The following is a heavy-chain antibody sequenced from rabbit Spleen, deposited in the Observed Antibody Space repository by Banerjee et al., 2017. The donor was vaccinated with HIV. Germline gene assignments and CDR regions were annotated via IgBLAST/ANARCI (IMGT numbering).Heavy chain of an antibody. CDR1: GFSFSVNYD. V-gene: IGHV1S40*01. D-gene: IGHD4-2*01. Sequence: LVESGGGLVQPGASLTLTCTASGFSFSVNYDMCWVRQAPGKGLEWIGCIYTGNAKTYYASWAKGRFTISRTSSSTVTLQMTSLTVADTATYFCARDSGSNAYIDVFFSLWGPGTLVTVS. CDR2: IYTGNAKT. CDR3: ARDSGSNAYIDVFFSL. J-gene: IGHJ4*01.